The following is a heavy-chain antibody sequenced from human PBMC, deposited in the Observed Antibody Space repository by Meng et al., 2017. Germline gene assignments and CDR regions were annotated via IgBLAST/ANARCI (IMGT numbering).Heavy chain of an antibody. Sequence: SETLSLTCTVSGGSISSYYWSWIRQPPGKGLEWIGYIYYSGSTNYNPSLKSRVTISVDTSKNQFSLKLSPVTAADTAVYYCARGRWNYYVYWGQVTLVTVSS. CDR1: GGSISSYY. J-gene: IGHJ4*02. D-gene: IGHD1-1*01. V-gene: IGHV4-59*12. CDR2: IYYSGST. CDR3: ARGRWNYYVY.